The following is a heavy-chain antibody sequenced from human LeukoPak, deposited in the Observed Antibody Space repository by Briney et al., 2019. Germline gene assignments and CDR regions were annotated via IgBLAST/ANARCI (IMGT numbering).Heavy chain of an antibody. V-gene: IGHV3-48*04. J-gene: IGHJ4*02. CDR2: ISSSSSTI. CDR3: ARSLGGIAAAGTIGAHDY. Sequence: GGSLRLSCAASGFTFSSYSMNWVRQAPGKGLEWVSYISSSSSTIYYADSVKGRFTISRDNAKNSLYLQMNSLRAEDTAVYYCARSLGGIAAAGTIGAHDYWGQGTLVTVSS. D-gene: IGHD6-13*01. CDR1: GFTFSSYS.